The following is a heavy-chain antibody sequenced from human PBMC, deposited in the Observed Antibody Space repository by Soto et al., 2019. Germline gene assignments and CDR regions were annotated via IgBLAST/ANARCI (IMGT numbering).Heavy chain of an antibody. V-gene: IGHV3-21*06. Sequence: EVQLVESGGGLVKPGGSLRLACAASGFTFSSYTMNWVRQAPGKELEWVSSITPSSNYIYYADSVKGRFTISRDNAKNSLYLQMNSLRAEDTAVYYCHCSSFVWGQGALVTVSS. CDR3: HCSSFV. CDR1: GFTFSSYT. D-gene: IGHD6-6*01. CDR2: ITPSSNYI. J-gene: IGHJ4*02.